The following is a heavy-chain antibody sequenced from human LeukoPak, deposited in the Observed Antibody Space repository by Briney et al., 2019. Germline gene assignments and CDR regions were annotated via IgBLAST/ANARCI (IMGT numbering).Heavy chain of an antibody. CDR2: IYYSGST. Sequence: SETLSLTCTVSGGSISSYYWSWIRQPPGKGLEWIGYIYYSGSTNYNPSLKSRVTISVDTSKNQFSLKLSSVTAADTAVYYCARDRQGYCSGGSCYDYGMDVWGQGTTVTVSS. CDR3: ARDRQGYCSGGSCYDYGMDV. V-gene: IGHV4-59*12. D-gene: IGHD2-15*01. J-gene: IGHJ6*02. CDR1: GGSISSYY.